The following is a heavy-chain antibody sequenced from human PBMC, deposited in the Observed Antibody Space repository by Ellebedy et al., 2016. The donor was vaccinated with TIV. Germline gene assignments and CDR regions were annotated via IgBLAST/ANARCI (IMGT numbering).Heavy chain of an antibody. CDR2: VYYSGSP. CDR1: GGSVSSTRYY. J-gene: IGHJ4*02. V-gene: IGHV4-39*01. CDR3: ARTDPWQPIYD. Sequence: MPGGSLRLSCSVSGGSVSSTRYYWAWIRQPPGKGLEYIGSVYYSGSPYYNPSFNSRVNLSADTSKNQFSLNLRTVTAADTAVYYCARTDPWQPIYDWGQGILVSVSS. D-gene: IGHD5/OR15-5a*01.